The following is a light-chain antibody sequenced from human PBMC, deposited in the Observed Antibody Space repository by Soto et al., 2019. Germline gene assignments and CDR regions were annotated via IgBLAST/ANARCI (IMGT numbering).Light chain of an antibody. CDR3: QQYNNWPPGT. V-gene: IGKV3-15*01. J-gene: IGKJ3*01. CDR2: GAS. Sequence: EIVMTQSPATLSVSPGERATLSCRASQSVSSNLAWYQQKPGQAPRHLIYGASTRATGIPARFSGSGSGTEFTLPISSLQAEDFAVYYCQQYNNWPPGTFGPGTKVDIK. CDR1: QSVSSN.